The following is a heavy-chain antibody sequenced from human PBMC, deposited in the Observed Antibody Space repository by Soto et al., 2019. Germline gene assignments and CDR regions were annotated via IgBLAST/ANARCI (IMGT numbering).Heavy chain of an antibody. V-gene: IGHV3-23*01. Sequence: AGGSLIVSCAAAGFTISSYSINLIRQAPGKGLEWVSVISGSGGSTYYADSVKGRFTISRDNSKNTLYLQMNSLRAEDTAVYYCAKRATGTDFDYWGQGTLVTVSS. CDR3: AKRATGTDFDY. CDR2: ISGSGGST. D-gene: IGHD1-1*01. J-gene: IGHJ4*02. CDR1: GFTISSYS.